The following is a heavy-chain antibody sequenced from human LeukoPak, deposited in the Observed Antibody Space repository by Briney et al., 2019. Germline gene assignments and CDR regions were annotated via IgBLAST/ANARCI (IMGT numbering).Heavy chain of an antibody. J-gene: IGHJ4*02. CDR3: ARHAETDSSGWHVDY. CDR2: IYYSGST. CDR1: GGAISSYT. V-gene: IGHV4-59*08. Sequence: SETLCLTCTVSGGAISSYTWRWIRQPPRKGLEWIGEIYYSGSTNYNPSLKSRVTISVDTSKNQFSLKLSSVTAADTAVYYCARHAETDSSGWHVDYWGQGTLVTVSS. D-gene: IGHD6-19*01.